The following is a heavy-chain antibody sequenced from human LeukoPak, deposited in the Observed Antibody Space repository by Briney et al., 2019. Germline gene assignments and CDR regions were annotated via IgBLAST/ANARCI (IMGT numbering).Heavy chain of an antibody. CDR3: AKDNAFEWLVRWSGARGGFDY. Sequence: GGSLRLSCAASGFTFSSYGMHWVRQAPGKGLEWVAVISYDGSNKYYADSVKGRFAISRDNSKNTLYLQMNSLRAEDTAVYYCAKDNAFEWLVRWSGARGGFDYWGQGTLVTVSS. CDR1: GFTFSSYG. D-gene: IGHD6-19*01. CDR2: ISYDGSNK. V-gene: IGHV3-30*18. J-gene: IGHJ4*02.